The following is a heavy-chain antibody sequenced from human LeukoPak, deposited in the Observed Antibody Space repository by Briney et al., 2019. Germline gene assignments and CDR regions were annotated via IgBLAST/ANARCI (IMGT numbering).Heavy chain of an antibody. J-gene: IGHJ4*02. CDR3: ARGPSQGSGVFWY. Sequence: ASAKVSCKTSGYTFTSYFLHWVPHALGQRVERLGIINPRGGTTTYGQKVEGRDTMTRDMYTSTVYMELSSQRSGDTAVFYCARGPSQGSGVFWYWGQGTLVAVSS. CDR1: GYTFTSYF. D-gene: IGHD3-10*01. CDR2: INPRGGTT. V-gene: IGHV1-46*01.